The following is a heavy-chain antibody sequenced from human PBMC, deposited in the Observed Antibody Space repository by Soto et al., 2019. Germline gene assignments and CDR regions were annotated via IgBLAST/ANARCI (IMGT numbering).Heavy chain of an antibody. D-gene: IGHD1-7*01. CDR1: GFTFDDYA. CDR2: ISWNSGSI. V-gene: IGHV3-9*01. Sequence: GGSLRLSCAASGFTFDDYAMHWVRQAPGKGLEWVSGISWNSGSIGYADSVKGRFTISRDNAKNSLYLQMNSLRAEDTALYYCAKEMGYNWNSLDAFDIWGQGTMVTVSS. J-gene: IGHJ3*02. CDR3: AKEMGYNWNSLDAFDI.